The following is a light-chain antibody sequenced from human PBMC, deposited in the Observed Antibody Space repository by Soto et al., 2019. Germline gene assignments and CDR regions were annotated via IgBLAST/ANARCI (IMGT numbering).Light chain of an antibody. V-gene: IGKV3-11*01. CDR1: QSVSSY. Sequence: EIVLTQSPATLSLSPGERATLSCRASQSVSSYLAWYQQQPGQAPRLLIYDASNSATGIPARFSGSGYGTDFTLSISSPEPEDFAVYYCQQRSNWPLITFRQGTRLEIK. CDR2: DAS. J-gene: IGKJ5*01. CDR3: QQRSNWPLIT.